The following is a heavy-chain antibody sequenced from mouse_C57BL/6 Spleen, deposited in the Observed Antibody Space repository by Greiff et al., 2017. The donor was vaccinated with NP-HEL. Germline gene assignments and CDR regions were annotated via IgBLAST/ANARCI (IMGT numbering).Heavy chain of an antibody. D-gene: IGHD2-5*01. Sequence: DVQLQESGPGLVKPSQSLSLPCSVTGYSITSGYYWNWIRQFPGNKLEWMGYISYDGSNNYNPSLKNRISITRDTSKNQFFLKLNSVTTEDTATYYCARDWYSNYVGAMDYWGQGTSVTVSS. CDR2: ISYDGSN. CDR3: ARDWYSNYVGAMDY. V-gene: IGHV3-6*01. CDR1: GYSITSGYY. J-gene: IGHJ4*01.